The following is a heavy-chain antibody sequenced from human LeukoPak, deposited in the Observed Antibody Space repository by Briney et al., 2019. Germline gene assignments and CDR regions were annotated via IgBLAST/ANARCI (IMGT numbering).Heavy chain of an antibody. CDR3: AADSSGWQLPDY. Sequence: GASVKVSCKASGFTFTSSAVQWVRQARGQRLEWIGWIVVGSGNTNYAQKFQERVTITRDMSTSTAYMELSSLRSEDAAVYYCAADSSGWQLPDYWGQGTLVTVSS. J-gene: IGHJ4*02. D-gene: IGHD6-19*01. CDR1: GFTFTSSA. V-gene: IGHV1-58*01. CDR2: IVVGSGNT.